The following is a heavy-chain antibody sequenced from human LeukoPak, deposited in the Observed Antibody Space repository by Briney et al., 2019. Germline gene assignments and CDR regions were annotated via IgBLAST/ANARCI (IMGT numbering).Heavy chain of an antibody. J-gene: IGHJ4*02. V-gene: IGHV4-4*07. Sequence: SETLSLTCTVSGDSISTYYWSWIRQPAGKGLEWIGRIFTSGSTNYNPSLKSRVTMSLDTSKNQFSLKLSSVTAADTAVYYCARDDGIIAARPQFDYWGQGTLVTVSS. CDR2: IFTSGST. CDR3: ARDDGIIAARPQFDY. CDR1: GDSISTYY. D-gene: IGHD6-13*01.